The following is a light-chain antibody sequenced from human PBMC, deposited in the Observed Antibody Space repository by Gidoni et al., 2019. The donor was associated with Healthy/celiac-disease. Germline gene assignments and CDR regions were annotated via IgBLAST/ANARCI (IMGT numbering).Light chain of an antibody. CDR1: QGISSY. CDR2: AAS. Sequence: DIQLTQSPSFLSASVGDRVTITCRASQGISSYLAWYQKKPGKAPKLLIYAASTLQSGVTSSISGSGSGTEFTLTISSLQPEDFATYYCQQLNSYPIFTFGPGTKVDIK. CDR3: QQLNSYPIFT. J-gene: IGKJ3*01. V-gene: IGKV1-9*01.